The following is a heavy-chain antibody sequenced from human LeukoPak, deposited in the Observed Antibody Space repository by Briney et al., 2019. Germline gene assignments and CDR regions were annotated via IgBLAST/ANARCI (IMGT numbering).Heavy chain of an antibody. J-gene: IGHJ4*02. D-gene: IGHD2-8*01. V-gene: IGHV1-18*01. Sequence: ASVKVSCKASGYTFTSYGISWVRRAPGQGLEWMGWISAYNGNTNYAQKLQGRVTMTTDTSTSTAYMELRSLRSDDTAVYYCARDKLDAEGVCYGYWGQGTLVTVSS. CDR3: ARDKLDAEGVCYGY. CDR1: GYTFTSYG. CDR2: ISAYNGNT.